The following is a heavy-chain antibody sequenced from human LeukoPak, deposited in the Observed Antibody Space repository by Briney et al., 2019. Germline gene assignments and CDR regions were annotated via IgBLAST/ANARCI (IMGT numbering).Heavy chain of an antibody. CDR2: ISGGGAST. D-gene: IGHD3-10*01. CDR1: GFTFSSFG. V-gene: IGHV3-23*01. J-gene: IGHJ4*02. Sequence: GGSLRLSCAASGFTFSSFGMNWVRRTPWKGLEWVSSISGGGASTYYADSVKGRFTISRDNSKNTLYLQMNSLRAEDTAVYYCTKKAYYGSGSVFDYWGQGTLVTVSS. CDR3: TKKAYYGSGSVFDY.